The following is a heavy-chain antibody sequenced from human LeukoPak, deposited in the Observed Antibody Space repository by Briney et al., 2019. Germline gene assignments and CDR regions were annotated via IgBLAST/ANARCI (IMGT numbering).Heavy chain of an antibody. V-gene: IGHV1-2*02. CDR1: GCTYIGYY. CDR3: ARSSGTTFGLSDY. CDR2: INPNSGGT. J-gene: IGHJ4*02. D-gene: IGHD3-16*01. Sequence: ASVKDSFLGSGCTYIGYYMHWVRQPPGRGLEWMGLINPNSGGTDYAQKFQGRVTITRDTSTSTAYMELISLRSDDTAVYYCARSSGTTFGLSDYWGQGTLVTVSS.